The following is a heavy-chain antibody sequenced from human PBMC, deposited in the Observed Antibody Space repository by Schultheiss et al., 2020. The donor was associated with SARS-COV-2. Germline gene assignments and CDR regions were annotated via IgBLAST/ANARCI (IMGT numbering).Heavy chain of an antibody. J-gene: IGHJ4*02. CDR1: GYTFTSYD. D-gene: IGHD1-26*01. CDR2: MNPNSGNT. CDR3: ALSIVGATPFDY. Sequence: ASVKVSCKASGYTFTSYDINWVRQATGQGLEWMGWMNPNSGNTGYAQKFQGRVTMTRNTSISTAYMELSSLRSEDTAVYYCALSIVGATPFDYWGQGTLVTVSS. V-gene: IGHV1-8*01.